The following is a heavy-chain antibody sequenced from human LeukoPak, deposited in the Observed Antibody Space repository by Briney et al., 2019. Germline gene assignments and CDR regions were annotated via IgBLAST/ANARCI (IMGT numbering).Heavy chain of an antibody. D-gene: IGHD2-2*01. CDR3: ARDPRYSSTSLYYYYYYMDV. Sequence: QPGGSLRPSCAAAGFTFSSYGMSWVRQAPGKGLERVSDISGSGGSTYYADSVKGRFTISRDNAKNSLYLQMNSLRAEDTAVYYCARDPRYSSTSLYYYYYYMDVWGKGTTVTVSS. CDR1: GFTFSSYG. V-gene: IGHV3-23*01. CDR2: ISGSGGST. J-gene: IGHJ6*03.